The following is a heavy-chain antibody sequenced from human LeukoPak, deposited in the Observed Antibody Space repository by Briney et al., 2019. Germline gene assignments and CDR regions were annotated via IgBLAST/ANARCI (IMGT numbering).Heavy chain of an antibody. CDR3: ARDLSKRMVRGDWFDP. J-gene: IGHJ5*02. D-gene: IGHD3-10*01. Sequence: GGSLRLSCAASGFTFSSYWMSWVRQAPGKGLEWVANIKQDGSEKYYVDSVKGRFTISRDNANNSLYLQMNSLRAEDTAVYYCARDLSKRMVRGDWFDPWGQGTLVTVSS. CDR1: GFTFSSYW. V-gene: IGHV3-7*01. CDR2: IKQDGSEK.